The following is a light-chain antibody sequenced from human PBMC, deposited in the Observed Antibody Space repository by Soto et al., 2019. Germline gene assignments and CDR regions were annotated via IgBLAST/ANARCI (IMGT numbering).Light chain of an antibody. CDR2: GAS. Sequence: DIVMTQSPATLSVSPGERATLSCRASQTIGRNLAWYQQKPGQGPRLLIYGASTRATGVPDRFGGSGSGTEFTLTISTLKSEDFAVYYCQEYNKWPMHSFGQGTRLEIK. CDR1: QTIGRN. J-gene: IGKJ2*01. CDR3: QEYNKWPMHS. V-gene: IGKV3-15*01.